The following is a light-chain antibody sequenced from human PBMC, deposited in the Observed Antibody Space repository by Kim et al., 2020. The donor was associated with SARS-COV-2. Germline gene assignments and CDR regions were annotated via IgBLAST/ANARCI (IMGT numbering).Light chain of an antibody. CDR1: SSDVGGYNY. Sequence: SITISCTGTSSDVGGYNYVSWYQQHPGKAPNLMIYDVSNRPSGVSTRFSGSKSGNTASLTISGLQAEDEADYYCSSSTSSSTLDVVFGGGTQLTVL. V-gene: IGLV2-14*03. CDR2: DVS. CDR3: SSSTSSSTLDVV. J-gene: IGLJ2*01.